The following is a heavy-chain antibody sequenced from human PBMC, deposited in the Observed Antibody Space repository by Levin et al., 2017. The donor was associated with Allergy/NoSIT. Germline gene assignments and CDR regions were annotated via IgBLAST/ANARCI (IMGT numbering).Heavy chain of an antibody. Sequence: GGSLRLSCAASGFTFSSYGMHWVRQAPGKGLEWVAVIWYDGSNKYYADSVKGRFTISRDNSKNTLYLQMNSLRAEDTAVYYCARASLYNWNDRGYFDYWGQGTLVTVSS. J-gene: IGHJ4*02. CDR2: IWYDGSNK. D-gene: IGHD1-1*01. CDR1: GFTFSSYG. CDR3: ARASLYNWNDRGYFDY. V-gene: IGHV3-33*01.